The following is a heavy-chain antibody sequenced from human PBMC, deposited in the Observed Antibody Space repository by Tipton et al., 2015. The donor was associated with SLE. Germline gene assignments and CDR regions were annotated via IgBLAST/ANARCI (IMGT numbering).Heavy chain of an antibody. D-gene: IGHD1-26*01. CDR3: ARDSRSIVGATGFDY. Sequence: SLRLSCAASGFTFSSYWMHWVRQAPGKGLVWVSRINSDGSSTSYADSVKGRFTISRDNAKNSLYLQMNSLRAEDTAVYYCARDSRSIVGATGFDYWGQGTLVTVSS. CDR2: INSDGSST. CDR1: GFTFSSYW. V-gene: IGHV3-74*01. J-gene: IGHJ4*02.